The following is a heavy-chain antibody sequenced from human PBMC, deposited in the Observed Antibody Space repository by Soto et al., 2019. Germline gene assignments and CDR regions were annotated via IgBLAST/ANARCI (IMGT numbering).Heavy chain of an antibody. CDR1: GGSISSSNW. D-gene: IGHD1-20*01. Sequence: PSEPLSLTCAVSGGSISSSNWWSWVRPPPGKGLEWIGEIYHSGSTNYNPSLKSRVTISVDKSKNQFSLKLSSVTAADTAVYYCARDPGYNWNWCDPWGQGTLVNVSS. CDR2: IYHSGST. CDR3: ARDPGYNWNWCDP. J-gene: IGHJ5*02. V-gene: IGHV4-4*02.